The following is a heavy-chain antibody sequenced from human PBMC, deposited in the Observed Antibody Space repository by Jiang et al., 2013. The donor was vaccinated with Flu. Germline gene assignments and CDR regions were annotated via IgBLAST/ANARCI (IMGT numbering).Heavy chain of an antibody. CDR1: AFTFSNYG. CDR3: ARGATSGRSGYYDPAGYDY. CDR2: IWYDGSNK. D-gene: IGHD3-3*01. Sequence: RLSCVASAFTFSNYGMHWVRQAPGKGLEWVAVIWYDGSNKYYADSVKGRFIISRDNSKDTLYLQMNSLRVEDTAVYYCARGATSGRSGYYDPAGYDYWGQGTLVTVSS. V-gene: IGHV3-33*01. J-gene: IGHJ4*02.